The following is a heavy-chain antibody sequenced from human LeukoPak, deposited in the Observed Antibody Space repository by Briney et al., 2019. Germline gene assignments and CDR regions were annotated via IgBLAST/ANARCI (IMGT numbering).Heavy chain of an antibody. D-gene: IGHD1-26*01. J-gene: IGHJ4*02. CDR2: ISGSGGST. V-gene: IGHV3-23*01. CDR1: GFTFSSYA. Sequence: PGGSLRLSCAASGFTFSSYAMSWVRQAPGKGLEWVSAISGSGGSTYYADSVKGRFTISRDNSKNTLYLQMNSLRAEDTAVYCCGQPGSRTFNFDYWGQGTLVTVSS. CDR3: GQPGSRTFNFDY.